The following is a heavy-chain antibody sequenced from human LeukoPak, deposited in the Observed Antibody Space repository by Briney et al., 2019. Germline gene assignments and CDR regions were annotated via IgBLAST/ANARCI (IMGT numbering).Heavy chain of an antibody. CDR2: LYYSGST. CDR1: GGPISSFF. Sequence: SETLSLTCTVSGGPISSFFWSWIRQPPGKGLEWIGSLYYSGSTNYNPSLKSRVTISVDTSNNQFSLKLSSVTAADTAVYYCARGTTGTHGLWGQGTLVTVSS. J-gene: IGHJ4*02. D-gene: IGHD1-1*01. CDR3: ARGTTGTHGL. V-gene: IGHV4-59*12.